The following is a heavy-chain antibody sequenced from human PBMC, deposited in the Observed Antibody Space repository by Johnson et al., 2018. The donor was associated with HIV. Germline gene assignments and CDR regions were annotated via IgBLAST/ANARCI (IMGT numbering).Heavy chain of an antibody. CDR1: GFTFSSYA. V-gene: IGHV3-30*14. Sequence: QVQLVESGGGLVKTGESLRLSCAASGFTFSSYAMHWVRQAPGKGLEWVAVISYDGSNKYYADSGKGRFTISRDNAKNSLYLQMNSLRAEDTALYYCARHPGYNYGFNAFDIWGQGTMVTVSS. CDR3: ARHPGYNYGFNAFDI. D-gene: IGHD5-18*01. J-gene: IGHJ3*02. CDR2: ISYDGSNK.